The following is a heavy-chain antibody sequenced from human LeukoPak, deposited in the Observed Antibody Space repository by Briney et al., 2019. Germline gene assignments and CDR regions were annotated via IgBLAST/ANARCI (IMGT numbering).Heavy chain of an antibody. CDR3: AKGVISSSWSSMDY. CDR1: GFTFSSYA. V-gene: IGHV3-23*01. J-gene: IGHJ4*02. CDR2: ISGSGGST. Sequence: GGSLRLSCAASGFTFSSYAMSWVRQAPGKWLEWVSAISGSGGSTYYADSMKGRFTISRDNSKNTLYLQMNSLRAEDTAVYYCAKGVISSSWSSMDYWGQGTLVTVSS. D-gene: IGHD6-13*01.